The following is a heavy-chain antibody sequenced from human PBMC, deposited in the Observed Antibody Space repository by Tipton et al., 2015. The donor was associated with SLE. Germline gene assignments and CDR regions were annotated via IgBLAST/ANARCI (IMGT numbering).Heavy chain of an antibody. CDR1: GYTFTNYW. V-gene: IGHV5-51*01. J-gene: IGHJ4*02. CDR2: VDPGDFEA. Sequence: QLVQSGAEVKKPGESLKISCKGSGYTFTNYWIGWVRQMPGKGLEWMGIVDPGDFEARYSPSFQGQVTISVDKSISTAYLQWNTLKASDTAMYYCARQDDTSGYPDFWGQGTLVTVSS. D-gene: IGHD3-22*01. CDR3: ARQDDTSGYPDF.